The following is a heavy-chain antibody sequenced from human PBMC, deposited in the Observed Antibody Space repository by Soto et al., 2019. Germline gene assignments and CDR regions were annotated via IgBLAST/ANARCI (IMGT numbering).Heavy chain of an antibody. Sequence: GSTNYDPSLKSRVTISVDTSKNQFSLKLSSVTAADTAVYYCAREGRSGAFDLWGQGTLVTVSS. D-gene: IGHD3-16*01. CDR3: AREGRSGAFDL. V-gene: IGHV4-59*01. J-gene: IGHJ3*01. CDR2: GST.